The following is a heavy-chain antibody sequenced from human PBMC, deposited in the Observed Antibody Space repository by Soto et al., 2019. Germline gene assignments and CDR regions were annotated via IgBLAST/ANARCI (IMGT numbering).Heavy chain of an antibody. CDR1: GFTFSTYW. J-gene: IGHJ4*02. Sequence: EVQLVESGGGLVQPGGSLRLSCAASGFTFSTYWMHWVRQAPGKGMVWVSRINFDGSSTDYAYSVKGRFTISRANAKNTRSLQMNTLRAEDTAVYYCARDDFDSSGYYYGWAYWGQGALVTVSS. V-gene: IGHV3-74*01. D-gene: IGHD3-22*01. CDR2: INFDGSST. CDR3: ARDDFDSSGYYYGWAY.